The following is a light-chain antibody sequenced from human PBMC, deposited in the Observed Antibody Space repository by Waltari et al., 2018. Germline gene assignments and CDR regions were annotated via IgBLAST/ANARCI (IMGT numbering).Light chain of an antibody. CDR3: SSYTTSGTWV. V-gene: IGLV2-14*03. J-gene: IGLJ3*02. CDR2: NVS. Sequence: QSALTQPASVSGSPGQSITISCTATSSDVGAYIHVSWYQQRPGKAPKLIIHNVSNRPSGVSNRFSGSKSANTASLTISGLQAEDEADYYCSSYTTSGTWVFGGGTKVTVL. CDR1: SSDVGAYIH.